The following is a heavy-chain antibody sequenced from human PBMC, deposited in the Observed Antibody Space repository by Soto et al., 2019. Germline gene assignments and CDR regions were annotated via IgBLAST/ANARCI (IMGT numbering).Heavy chain of an antibody. CDR2: IYYRANP. J-gene: IGHJ4*02. V-gene: IGHV4-59*08. CDR3: ARHYGDGYDYVDY. D-gene: IGHD5-12*01. CDR1: GWSINTYY. Sequence: SETLSLTCTVSGWSINTYYWSWIRQPPGRGLEWIGYIYYRANPNYNPSLKSRVTISQDTSKNQFSLKLSSVTAADTAVYYCARHYGDGYDYVDYWGQGSLVTVSS.